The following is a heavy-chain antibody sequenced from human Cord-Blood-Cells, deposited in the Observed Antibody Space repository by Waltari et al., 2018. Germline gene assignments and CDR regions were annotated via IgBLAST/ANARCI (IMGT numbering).Heavy chain of an antibody. D-gene: IGHD3-9*01. CDR2: INHSGST. CDR3: ARGTDWADY. J-gene: IGHJ4*02. Sequence: QVQLQQWAAGLWEPSETLPLPCAVCGGSLRGYYWSWIRQPPGNGLEWIGEINHSGSTNYNPSLKSRVTISVDTSKNQFSLKLISVTAADTAVYYCARGTDWADYWGQGTLVTVSS. V-gene: IGHV4-34*01. CDR1: GGSLRGYY.